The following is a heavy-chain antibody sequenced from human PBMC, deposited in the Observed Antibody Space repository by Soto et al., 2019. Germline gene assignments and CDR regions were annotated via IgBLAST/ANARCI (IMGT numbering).Heavy chain of an antibody. CDR2: IIPVFGTS. Sequence: QVQLVQSGAEVKKPGSSVKVSCKASGGTFRTESINWVRQAPGRGLEWMGGIIPVFGTSDYAQKFQGRVKITADESTTTVYIELSSVRSDDTAVYYCVSGEEFGGNSDAFDIWGQGTMVTVSS. CDR1: GGTFRTES. J-gene: IGHJ3*02. CDR3: VSGEEFGGNSDAFDI. D-gene: IGHD2-21*01. V-gene: IGHV1-69*12.